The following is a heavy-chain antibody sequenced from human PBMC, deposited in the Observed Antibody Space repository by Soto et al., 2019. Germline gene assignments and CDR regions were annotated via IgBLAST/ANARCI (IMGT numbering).Heavy chain of an antibody. CDR1: GYSFTTYW. CDR2: IYPRDSDT. J-gene: IGHJ3*02. D-gene: IGHD1-26*01. V-gene: IGHV5-51*01. Sequence: PGESLKISCQGSGYSFTTYWIGGVRQRPGKGLEWMGIIYPRDSDTRYSPSLQGQVTMSADTSINTAYLQWSSLKASDTAMYYCARPGSGSYLDGFDIWGQGTLVTVSS. CDR3: ARPGSGSYLDGFDI.